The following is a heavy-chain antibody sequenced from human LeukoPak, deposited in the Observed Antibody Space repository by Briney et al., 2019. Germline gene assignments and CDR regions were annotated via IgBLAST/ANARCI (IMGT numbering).Heavy chain of an antibody. CDR1: AGSISSGGYY. Sequence: PSETLSLTCTVSAGSISSGGYYWSWFRQHPGKGLEWIGYIYYSGSTYYNPSLKSRVTKSVGTSKNQFSLKLSSVTAADTAVYYCAVGYYGSGTPFDYWGQGTLVTVSS. D-gene: IGHD3-10*01. CDR3: AVGYYGSGTPFDY. CDR2: IYYSGST. J-gene: IGHJ4*02. V-gene: IGHV4-31*03.